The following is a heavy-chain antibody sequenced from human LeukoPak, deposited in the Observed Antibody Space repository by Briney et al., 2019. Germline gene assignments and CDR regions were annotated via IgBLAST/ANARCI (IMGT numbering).Heavy chain of an antibody. J-gene: IGHJ4*02. D-gene: IGHD3-22*01. CDR1: GGSISSYF. V-gene: IGHV4-59*08. Sequence: SEALSLTCTVSGGSISSYFWSWIRQPPGKGLEWIGYVYYSGSTKYNPSLKGRVTISVDTSKNQFSLKLSSVTAADTAVYYCARHAGVVVYSDYWGQGTLVTVSS. CDR3: ARHAGVVVYSDY. CDR2: VYYSGST.